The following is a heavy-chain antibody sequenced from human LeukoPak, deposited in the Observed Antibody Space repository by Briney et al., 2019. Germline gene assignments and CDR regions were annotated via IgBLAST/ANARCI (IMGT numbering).Heavy chain of an antibody. CDR3: AKDLRGRQWLALADY. CDR2: INWNGGST. D-gene: IGHD6-19*01. V-gene: IGHV3-20*04. CDR1: GFTFDDYG. J-gene: IGHJ4*02. Sequence: GGSLRLSCAASGFTFDDYGMSWVRQAPGKGLEWVSGINWNGGSTGYADSVRGRFTISRDNAKNSLYLQMNSLRAEDTAVYYCAKDLRGRQWLALADYWGQGTLVTVSS.